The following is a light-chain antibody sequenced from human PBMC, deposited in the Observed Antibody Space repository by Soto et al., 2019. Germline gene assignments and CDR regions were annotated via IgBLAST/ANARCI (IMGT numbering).Light chain of an antibody. CDR2: DVS. J-gene: IGLJ1*01. V-gene: IGLV2-14*03. CDR1: SSDVGGYNY. CDR3: SSYTSSSLHV. Sequence: QSALTQPASVSGSPEQSITISCTGTSSDVGGYNYVSWYQQHPGKAPKLMIYDVSNRPSGVSNRFSGSKSGNTASLTISGLQAEDEADYYCSSYTSSSLHVFGTGTKLTVL.